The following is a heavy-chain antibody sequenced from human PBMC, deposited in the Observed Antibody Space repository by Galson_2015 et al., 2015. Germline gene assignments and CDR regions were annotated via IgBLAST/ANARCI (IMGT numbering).Heavy chain of an antibody. CDR2: TYYRSKWGN. V-gene: IGHV6-1*01. CDR1: GDSVSNNDAS. CDR3: ARDYGFGFDY. D-gene: IGHD3-16*01. J-gene: IGHJ4*02. Sequence: CAISGDSVSNNDASWNWIRQCPSRGLEWLGRTYYRSKWGNSYAVSVKSRITITTDTSKNHFPLQLKSVTPEDTAVYYCARDYGFGFDYLGQGALVTVYS.